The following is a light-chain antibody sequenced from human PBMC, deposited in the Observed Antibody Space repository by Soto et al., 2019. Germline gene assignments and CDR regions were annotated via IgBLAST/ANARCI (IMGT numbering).Light chain of an antibody. CDR1: QSVSSN. CDR2: GAS. J-gene: IGKJ1*01. CDR3: QQYNNWPWT. V-gene: IGKV3-15*01. Sequence: EIVMTQSPATLSVSPGERATLSCRASQSVSSNLAWYQQKPGQAPRLLIYGASTRATGIPARFSGSGSGTEFTLPISSLQSEDFAVYSCQQYNNWPWTFGKGTKV.